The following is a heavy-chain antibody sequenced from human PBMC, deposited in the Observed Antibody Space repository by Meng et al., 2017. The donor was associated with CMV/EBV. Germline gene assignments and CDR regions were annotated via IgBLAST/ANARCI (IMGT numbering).Heavy chain of an antibody. Sequence: SVKVSCKASGGTFSSYAISWVRQAPGQGLEWMGGIIPIFGTANYAQKFQGRVTITTDESTSTAYMELSSLRSEDTAVYYCARKRYNWNCSTAPYYYYGMDVWGQGTTVTVSS. CDR2: IIPIFGTA. V-gene: IGHV1-69*05. CDR1: GGTFSSYA. D-gene: IGHD1-7*01. J-gene: IGHJ6*02. CDR3: ARKRYNWNCSTAPYYYYGMDV.